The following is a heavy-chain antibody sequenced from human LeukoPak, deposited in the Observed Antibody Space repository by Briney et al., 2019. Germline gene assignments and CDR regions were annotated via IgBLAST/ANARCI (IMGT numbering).Heavy chain of an antibody. Sequence: PGGSLRLSREVSGFTFTDFWMNWVRQAPGKGPEWVASIRQDGSEKTYVDSVKGRFTISRDNTKNSLSLQLNGLRDEDTAVYYCARDGTAPGLYFDLWGQGTLVTVSS. V-gene: IGHV3-7*01. J-gene: IGHJ4*01. CDR2: IRQDGSEK. CDR3: ARDGTAPGLYFDL. CDR1: GFTFTDFW. D-gene: IGHD6-13*01.